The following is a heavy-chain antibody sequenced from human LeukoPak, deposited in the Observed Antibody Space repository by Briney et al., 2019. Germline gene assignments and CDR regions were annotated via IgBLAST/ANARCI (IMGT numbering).Heavy chain of an antibody. V-gene: IGHV3-30*18. D-gene: IGHD4-23*01. Sequence: GGSLRLSCAASGFTFSSYGMHWVRQAPGKGLEWVAVISYDGSNKYYADSVKGRFTISRDNSKNTLYLQMNSLRAEGTAVYYCAKIPSATVVTSFGLWGQGTLVTVSS. CDR3: AKIPSATVVTSFGL. CDR2: ISYDGSNK. CDR1: GFTFSSYG. J-gene: IGHJ5*02.